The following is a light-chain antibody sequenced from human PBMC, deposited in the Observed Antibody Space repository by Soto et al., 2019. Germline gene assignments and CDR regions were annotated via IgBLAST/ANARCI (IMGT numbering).Light chain of an antibody. CDR1: SLQSSYA. CDR2: LNSDGSH. J-gene: IGLJ2*01. CDR3: QTWGTGIQDVV. V-gene: IGLV4-69*01. Sequence: QPVLTQSPSPSASLGASVKLTCTLSSLQSSYAIAWHQQQPEKGPRYLMKLNSDGSHSKGDGIPDRFSGSSSGAERYLTISSLQSEDEAVYYCQTWGTGIQDVVFGGGTKLTVL.